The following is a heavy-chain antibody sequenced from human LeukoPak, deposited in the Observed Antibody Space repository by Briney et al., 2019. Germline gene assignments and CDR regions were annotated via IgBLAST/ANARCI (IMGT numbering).Heavy chain of an antibody. CDR3: ARDYYGDYFSDY. CDR2: ISSSSTTI. CDR1: GFTFTRHS. D-gene: IGHD4-17*01. J-gene: IGHJ4*02. Sequence: GGALRLSCADSGFTFTRHSMNWVRQAPGKGLEWVSYISSSSTTIYYADSVKGRFTISRDNAKNSLYMQMNSLRAEDTAVYYCARDYYGDYFSDYWGQGTLVTVSS. V-gene: IGHV3-48*01.